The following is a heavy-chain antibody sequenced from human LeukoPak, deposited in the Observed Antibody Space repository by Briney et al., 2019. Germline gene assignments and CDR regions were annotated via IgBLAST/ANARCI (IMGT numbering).Heavy chain of an antibody. Sequence: ASVKVSCKTSGYSFTSYNLHWVRQAPGQRLEWMGIIKPSGGNTNYAQKFQGRVTITADESTSTAYMELSSLRSEDTAVYYCASQSSSYSPFDYWGQGTLVTVSS. V-gene: IGHV1-46*01. CDR3: ASQSSSYSPFDY. D-gene: IGHD6-13*01. CDR2: IKPSGGNT. J-gene: IGHJ4*02. CDR1: GYSFTSYN.